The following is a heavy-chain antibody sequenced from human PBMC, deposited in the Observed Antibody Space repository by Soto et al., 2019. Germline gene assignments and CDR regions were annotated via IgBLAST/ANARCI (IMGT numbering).Heavy chain of an antibody. D-gene: IGHD1-26*01. CDR1: GFTVRTNY. V-gene: IGHV3-53*01. CDR2: IHSDGTA. Sequence: EVHLVESGGDLVQPGGSLRLSCAASGFTVRTNYMNWVRQAPGKGLQWVSVIHSDGTAYYADSVKGRFTISRDVSKNTLFLQINSLRAARTAIYYCASDPFGIDNGGSADFDHWGQGTLVTVSS. CDR3: ASDPFGIDNGGSADFDH. J-gene: IGHJ4*02.